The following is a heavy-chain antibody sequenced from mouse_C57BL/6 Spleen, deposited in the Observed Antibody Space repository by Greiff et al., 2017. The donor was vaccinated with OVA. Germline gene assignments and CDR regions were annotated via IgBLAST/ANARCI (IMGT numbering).Heavy chain of an antibody. CDR2: ISYDGSN. CDR3: ARETCAFDY. Sequence: EVQLQQSGPGLVKPSQSLSLTCSVTGYSITSGYYWYWIRQFPGNKLEWMCYISYDGSNNYNPSLKNRISITRDTSKNQFFLKLNSVTTEDTATYYCARETCAFDYWGQGTTLTVSS. CDR1: GYSITSGYY. J-gene: IGHJ2*01. V-gene: IGHV3-6*01.